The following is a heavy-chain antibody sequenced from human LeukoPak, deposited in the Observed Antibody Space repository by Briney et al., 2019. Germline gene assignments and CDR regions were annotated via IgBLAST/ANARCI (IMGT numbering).Heavy chain of an antibody. V-gene: IGHV3-11*01. D-gene: IGHD2-2*01. CDR3: AKDLGYCSSTSCYGRDAFDI. Sequence: GGSLRLSCAASGFTFSDYYMSWIRQAPGKGLEWVSYISSSGSTIYYADSVKGRFTISRDNAKNSLYLQMNSLRAEDTAVYYCAKDLGYCSSTSCYGRDAFDIWGQGTMVTVSS. CDR2: ISSSGSTI. CDR1: GFTFSDYY. J-gene: IGHJ3*02.